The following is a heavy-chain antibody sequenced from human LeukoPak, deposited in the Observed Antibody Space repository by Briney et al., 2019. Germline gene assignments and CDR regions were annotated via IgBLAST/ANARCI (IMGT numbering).Heavy chain of an antibody. CDR2: ISSSSSYI. Sequence: GGSLRLSCAASGFTFSSYSMNWVRQAPGKGLEWVSSISSSSSYIYYADSVKGRFTIARDNAKNSLYLQMNSLRAEDTAVYYCARDPTYYYDSSGYFDYWGQGTLVTVSS. V-gene: IGHV3-21*01. CDR1: GFTFSSYS. D-gene: IGHD3-22*01. J-gene: IGHJ4*02. CDR3: ARDPTYYYDSSGYFDY.